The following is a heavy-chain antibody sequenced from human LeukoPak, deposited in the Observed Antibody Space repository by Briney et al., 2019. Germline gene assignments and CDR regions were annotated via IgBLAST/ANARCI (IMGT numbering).Heavy chain of an antibody. V-gene: IGHV3-15*01. J-gene: IGHJ4*02. D-gene: IGHD1-26*01. CDR1: GFTFSNAW. CDR2: IRSKTDGRTT. Sequence: GGSLRLSCAASGFTFSNAWMSWVRQAPGKGQEWVGRIRSKTDGRTTDYASPVKGRFTISRDDSKHTLYLQMNSLKTEDTAVYYCTTVISGSYLFDYWGQGTLVTVSS. CDR3: TTVISGSYLFDY.